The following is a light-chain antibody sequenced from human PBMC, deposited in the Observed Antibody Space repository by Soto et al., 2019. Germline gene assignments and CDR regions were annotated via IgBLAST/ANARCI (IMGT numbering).Light chain of an antibody. CDR2: DAS. V-gene: IGKV1-5*01. J-gene: IGKJ1*01. Sequence: DIQMTQSPSSLSASVGDRVTVTCRASQSISSYLNWYQQKPGKAPNLLIYDASSLESGVPSRFSGSGSGTDFTLTISSLQPDDFATDYCQQYNSYWTFGQGTKVDIK. CDR1: QSISSY. CDR3: QQYNSYWT.